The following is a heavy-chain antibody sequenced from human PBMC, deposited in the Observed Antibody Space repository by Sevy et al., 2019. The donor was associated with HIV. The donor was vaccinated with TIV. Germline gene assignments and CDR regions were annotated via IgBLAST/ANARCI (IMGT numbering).Heavy chain of an antibody. CDR2: ISAYNGNT. Sequence: ASVKVSCKASGYTLTSYGISWVRQAPGQGLEWMGWISAYNGNTNYAQKLQGRVTMTTDTSTSTAYMELRSLRSDDTAVYYCARSSGIVGAPGAFDIWGQGTMVTVSS. CDR1: GYTLTSYG. J-gene: IGHJ3*02. D-gene: IGHD1-26*01. CDR3: ARSSGIVGAPGAFDI. V-gene: IGHV1-18*01.